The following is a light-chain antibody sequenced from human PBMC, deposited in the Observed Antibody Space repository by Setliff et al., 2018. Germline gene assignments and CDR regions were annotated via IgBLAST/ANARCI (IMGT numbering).Light chain of an antibody. J-gene: IGLJ2*01. CDR1: SGSIASNY. CDR3: QSYDSSNRV. Sequence: NFMLTQPHSVSESPGKTVTISCTRSSGSIASNYVQRYQQRPGSSPTTVIYEDNQRPSGVPDRFSGSIDSSSNSASLTISGLKTEDEADYYCQSYDSSNRVFGGGTKVTVL. V-gene: IGLV6-57*01. CDR2: EDN.